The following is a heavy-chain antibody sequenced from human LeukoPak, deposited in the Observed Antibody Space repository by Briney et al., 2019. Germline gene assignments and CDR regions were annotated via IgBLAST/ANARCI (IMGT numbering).Heavy chain of an antibody. CDR2: IWYDGSNT. D-gene: IGHD5/OR15-5a*01. Sequence: GGSLRLSCAASGFTFSSCWMSWVRQAPGKGLEWVAMIWYDGSNTYYADSVKGRFTISRDNSKNTLFLQMDSLRAEDTAVYYCARDRSTTHFDYWGQGTLVTVSP. CDR1: GFTFSSCW. CDR3: ARDRSTTHFDY. V-gene: IGHV3-33*08. J-gene: IGHJ4*02.